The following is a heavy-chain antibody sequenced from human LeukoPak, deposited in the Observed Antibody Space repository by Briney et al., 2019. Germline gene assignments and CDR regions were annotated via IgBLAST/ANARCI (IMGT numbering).Heavy chain of an antibody. J-gene: IGHJ4*02. CDR2: IDYRGST. CDR3: ARDGGYGSGSYRFDY. Sequence: PSQTLSLTCTVSGGSINSGGYYWSWIRQHPGKGLEWMGYIDYRGSTYYNPSLKSRITISLDTSKNQVSLTLRSVPAADTAVYYCARDGGYGSGSYRFDYWGQGTLVTVSS. D-gene: IGHD3-10*01. V-gene: IGHV4-31*03. CDR1: GGSINSGGYY.